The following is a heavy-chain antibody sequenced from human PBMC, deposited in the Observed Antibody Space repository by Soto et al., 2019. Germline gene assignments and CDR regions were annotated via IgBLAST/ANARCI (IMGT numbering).Heavy chain of an antibody. V-gene: IGHV4-59*01. CDR3: ARNYDFWSGYYGMDV. CDR1: GDSISSSY. Sequence: SETLSLTCTVSGDSISSSYWSWIRQSPGKGLEWIGYIYYSGSTNYNASLKSRVTISVDTSKNQFSLKLSSVTAADTVVYYCARNYDFWSGYYGMDVWGQGTTVTVSS. J-gene: IGHJ6*02. D-gene: IGHD3-3*01. CDR2: IYYSGST.